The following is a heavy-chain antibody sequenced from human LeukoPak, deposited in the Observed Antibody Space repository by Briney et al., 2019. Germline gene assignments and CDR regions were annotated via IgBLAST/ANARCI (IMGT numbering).Heavy chain of an antibody. CDR2: SDYIGGT. D-gene: IGHD4-17*01. V-gene: IGHV4-39*01. CDR1: GGSISKANSY. J-gene: IGHJ5*02. CDR3: FHDFGDLRTDL. Sequence: PSETLSLTCTVSGGSISKANSYWGWIRQSPGKELEWIGSSDYIGGTTYNPSLKSRVTVSVDTSKNQFSLKLSSVTAADTAVYYCFHDFGDLRTDLWGQGTLVTVSS.